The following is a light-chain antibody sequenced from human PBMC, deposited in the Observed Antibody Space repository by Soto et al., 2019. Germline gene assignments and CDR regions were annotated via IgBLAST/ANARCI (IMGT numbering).Light chain of an antibody. V-gene: IGLV2-8*01. Sequence: SALAQPPSASGSPGQSVTISCTGTSSDIGRYNYISWYQQHPGKAPKLMIYEVTKRPSGVPDRFSASKSGNTASLTVSGLQAEDEADYYCASYAVSNVIFGGGTKLTVL. CDR1: SSDIGRYNY. J-gene: IGLJ2*01. CDR3: ASYAVSNVI. CDR2: EVT.